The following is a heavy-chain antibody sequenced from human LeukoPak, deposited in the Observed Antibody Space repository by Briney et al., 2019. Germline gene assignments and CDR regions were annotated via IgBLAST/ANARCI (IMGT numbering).Heavy chain of an antibody. V-gene: IGHV1-46*01. CDR1: GYTFTNYY. D-gene: IGHD2-2*01. J-gene: IGHJ4*02. Sequence: ASVKVSCKASGYTFTNYYIHWVRQAPGQGLEWMGTIKSGDSTTSYAQKFQGRVTMTRDTSTSTVYMELSSLRSEDTAVYYCARDRRRVVPAANLGDYWGQGTLVTVSS. CDR2: IKSGDSTT. CDR3: ARDRRRVVPAANLGDY.